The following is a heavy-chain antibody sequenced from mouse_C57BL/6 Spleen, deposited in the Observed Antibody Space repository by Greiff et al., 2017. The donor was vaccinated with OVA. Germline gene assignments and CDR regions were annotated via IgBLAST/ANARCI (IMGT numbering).Heavy chain of an antibody. V-gene: IGHV1-82*01. D-gene: IGHD2-3*01. Sequence: QVQLQQSGPELVKPGASVKISCKASGYAFSSSWMNWVKQRPGKGLEWIGRIYPGDGDTNYNGKFKGKATLTADKSSSTAYMQLISLTSEDSAVYCCARCDGYYSYAMDDRGKGTSVTVSS. J-gene: IGHJ4*01. CDR3: ARCDGYYSYAMDD. CDR1: GYAFSSSW. CDR2: IYPGDGDT.